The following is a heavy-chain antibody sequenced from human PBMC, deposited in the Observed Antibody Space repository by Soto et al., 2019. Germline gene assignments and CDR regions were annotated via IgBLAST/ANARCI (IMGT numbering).Heavy chain of an antibody. CDR1: GGSISSYY. D-gene: IGHD3-22*01. Sequence: PSETLSLTCTVSGGSISSYYWSWSRQPPWKGLEWIGYIYYSGSTNYNPSLKSRVTISVDTSKNQFSLKLSSVTAADTAVYYCARDSPYYYDSSGYYYGMDVWGQGTTVTVS. CDR3: ARDSPYYYDSSGYYYGMDV. V-gene: IGHV4-59*01. CDR2: IYYSGST. J-gene: IGHJ6*02.